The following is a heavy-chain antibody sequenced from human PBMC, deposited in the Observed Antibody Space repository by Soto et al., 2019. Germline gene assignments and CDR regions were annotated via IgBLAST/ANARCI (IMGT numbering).Heavy chain of an antibody. CDR2: INDRGYST. J-gene: IGHJ4*02. CDR3: AKGSADGVPYYFDY. V-gene: IGHV3-23*01. Sequence: ESGGGLVQPGGSLRLSCAASGFGFSSYAMSWVRQAPGKGLEWVSAINDRGYSTYYADTVKGRFTISRDNSKDTLYLQMDSLRAEDTAVYYCAKGSADGVPYYFDYWGQGTLVTVSS. CDR1: GFGFSSYA. D-gene: IGHD6-13*01.